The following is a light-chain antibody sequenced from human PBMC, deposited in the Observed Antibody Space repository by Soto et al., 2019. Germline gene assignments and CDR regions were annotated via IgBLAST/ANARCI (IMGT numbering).Light chain of an antibody. Sequence: QSVLTQPPSVSGAPGQRVTISCTGSSSNIGAGYDVHWYQQLPGTAPKLLIYGNSNRPSGVPDRFSGSKSGTSASLAITGRQAEDEADYYCQSYGSSLSASHVVFGGGTKLTV. V-gene: IGLV1-40*01. J-gene: IGLJ2*01. CDR3: QSYGSSLSASHVV. CDR1: SSNIGAGYD. CDR2: GNS.